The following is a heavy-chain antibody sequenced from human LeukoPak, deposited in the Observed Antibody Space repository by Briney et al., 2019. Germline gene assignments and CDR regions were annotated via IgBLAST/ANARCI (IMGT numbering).Heavy chain of an antibody. CDR3: ARRYYYGSGSYYSWFDP. CDR2: MNPNSGNT. Sequence: ASVKVSCKASGYTFTSYDINWVRQATGQGLEWMGWMNPNSGNTGYARKFQGRVTMTRNTSISTAYMELSSLRSEDTAVYYCARRYYYGSGSYYSWFDPWGQGTLVTVSS. CDR1: GYTFTSYD. J-gene: IGHJ5*02. D-gene: IGHD3-10*01. V-gene: IGHV1-8*01.